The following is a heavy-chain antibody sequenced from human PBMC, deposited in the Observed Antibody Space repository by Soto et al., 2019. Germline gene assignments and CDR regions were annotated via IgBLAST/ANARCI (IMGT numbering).Heavy chain of an antibody. CDR2: ISYSGST. D-gene: IGHD5-12*01. J-gene: IGHJ3*02. CDR1: GATSSNYD. CDR3: ARVGGYPLGAFDI. Sequence: ETLSLTCPVSGATSSNYDWTWIRHPPGRGLEWIGYISYSGSTNYNPSLKSRVTISVDTSKNQFSLKLISMTAADTAVYYCARVGGYPLGAFDIWGQGTMVTVSS. V-gene: IGHV4-59*01.